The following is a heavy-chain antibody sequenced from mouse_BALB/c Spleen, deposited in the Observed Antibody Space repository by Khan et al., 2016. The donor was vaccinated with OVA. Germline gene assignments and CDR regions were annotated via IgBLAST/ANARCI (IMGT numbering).Heavy chain of an antibody. CDR2: ISYSGST. Sequence: EVQLQESGPGLVKPSQSLSLTCTVTGYSITSGYGWKWIRQSPGNNLEWMGFISYSGSTNYNQSLKSRISITRDTSKNQVYLQLNAVTTEDTATYYCGRTARINYWGQGTTLTVSS. CDR1: GYSITSGYG. J-gene: IGHJ2*01. D-gene: IGHD1-2*01. V-gene: IGHV3-2*02. CDR3: GRTARINY.